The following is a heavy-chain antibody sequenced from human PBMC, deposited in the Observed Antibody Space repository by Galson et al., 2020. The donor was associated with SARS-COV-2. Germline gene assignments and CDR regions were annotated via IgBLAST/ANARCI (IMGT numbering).Heavy chain of an antibody. Sequence: SETLSLTCAVYGGSFSDYYWNWIRQSPGNGLEWIGEINHSGSTKSSPSLKSRVTIAVDTSKNQFSLKLTSMTAADTAVYYCARSRQDVTMIVVAITAYYHYMDVWSKGTTVTISS. CDR2: INHSGST. V-gene: IGHV4-34*01. J-gene: IGHJ6*03. CDR3: ARSRQDVTMIVVAITAYYHYMDV. D-gene: IGHD3-22*01. CDR1: GGSFSDYY.